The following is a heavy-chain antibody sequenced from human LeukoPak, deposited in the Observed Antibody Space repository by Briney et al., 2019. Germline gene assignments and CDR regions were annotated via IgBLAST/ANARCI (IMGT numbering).Heavy chain of an antibody. Sequence: SETLSLTCTVSGGSISNGDYYWSWIRQPPGKGLEWIGYIYYSGSTYYNPSLKSRVTISVDTSKNQFSLKLSSVTAADTAVYYCARDLPGYCSSTSCPWGQGTLVTVSS. CDR2: IYYSGST. V-gene: IGHV4-30-4*01. CDR3: ARDLPGYCSSTSCP. CDR1: GGSISNGDYY. D-gene: IGHD2-2*01. J-gene: IGHJ5*02.